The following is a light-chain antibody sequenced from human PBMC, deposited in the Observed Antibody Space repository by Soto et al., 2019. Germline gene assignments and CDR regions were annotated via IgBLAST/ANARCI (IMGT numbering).Light chain of an antibody. CDR2: LGS. V-gene: IGKV2-28*01. CDR3: MQALQTQFT. J-gene: IGKJ3*01. CDR1: QSLLHSNGYNY. Sequence: DIVMTQSPLSLPVTPGEPASISCRSSQSLLHSNGYNYLDWYLQKPGQSPQLLIYLGSNRASGVTDRFSGSGSGTDFTLKISRVEAEDVGFYYCMQALQTQFTFGPGTKVDIK.